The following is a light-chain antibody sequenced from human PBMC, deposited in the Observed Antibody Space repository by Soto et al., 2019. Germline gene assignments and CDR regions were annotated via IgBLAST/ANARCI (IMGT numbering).Light chain of an antibody. CDR3: QKYGKSPF. V-gene: IGKV3-20*01. Sequence: EIVLTQSPGTLSLSPGERATLSCRASQSVSSSYLAWYQQKPGQAPRLLIYDASSRATGIPDRFSGSGSGTDFTLTISRLEPEDFAVYYCQKYGKSPFFGQGTKLEIK. CDR1: QSVSSSY. J-gene: IGKJ2*01. CDR2: DAS.